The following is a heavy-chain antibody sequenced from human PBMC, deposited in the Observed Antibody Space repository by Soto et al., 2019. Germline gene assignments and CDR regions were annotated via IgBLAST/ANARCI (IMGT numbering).Heavy chain of an antibody. V-gene: IGHV3-23*01. D-gene: IGHD4-17*01. CDR3: AKAMTTVTTGSYFDY. Sequence: EVQLLESGGGLVQPGGSLRLSCAASGFTFNSYPMSWVRQAPGKGLEWVSGISGTGGSTFYADSVKGRFTISRDNSRNTVSLQMNSRRAEDTAIYFCAKAMTTVTTGSYFDYWGQGTLVTVSS. CDR2: ISGTGGST. CDR1: GFTFNSYP. J-gene: IGHJ4*02.